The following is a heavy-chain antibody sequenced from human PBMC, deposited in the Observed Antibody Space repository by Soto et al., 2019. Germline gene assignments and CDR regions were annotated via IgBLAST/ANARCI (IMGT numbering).Heavy chain of an antibody. V-gene: IGHV1-18*01. CDR1: GYTFTSYG. Sequence: GASVKVSCKASGYTFTSYGISWVRQAPGQGLERMGWISANNGNTKYAQKFQGRVTMTTDTSTSTAYMELRSLRSDDTAVYYCARDAAVGLFDYWGQGTLVTVSS. D-gene: IGHD1-26*01. CDR3: ARDAAVGLFDY. CDR2: ISANNGNT. J-gene: IGHJ4*02.